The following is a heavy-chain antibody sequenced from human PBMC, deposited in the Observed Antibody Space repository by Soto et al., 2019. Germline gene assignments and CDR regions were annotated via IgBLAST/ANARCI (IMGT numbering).Heavy chain of an antibody. D-gene: IGHD6-13*01. CDR2: INAGNGNT. V-gene: IGHV1-3*01. Sequence: ASVKVSCKASGYTFTSYAMHWVRQAPGQRLEWMGWINAGNGNTKYSQKFQGRVTITRDTSASTAYMELRSLRSEDTAVYYCARDFLSIAAAGHELGYWGQGTLVTLP. CDR3: ARDFLSIAAAGHELGY. CDR1: GYTFTSYA. J-gene: IGHJ4*02.